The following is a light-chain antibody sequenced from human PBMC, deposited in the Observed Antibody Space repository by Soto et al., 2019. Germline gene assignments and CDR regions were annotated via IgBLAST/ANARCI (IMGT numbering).Light chain of an antibody. Sequence: EVVMTQSPATLSLSPGERATLSCRASQSVGTYLAWYQQKPGQAPRLLIYDASNSVTGIPARFSGSGSGTDFTLTISSLESGDFAVYYCQQRSTWPNTFGQGTKLEIK. CDR1: QSVGTY. CDR2: DAS. V-gene: IGKV3-11*01. CDR3: QQRSTWPNT. J-gene: IGKJ2*01.